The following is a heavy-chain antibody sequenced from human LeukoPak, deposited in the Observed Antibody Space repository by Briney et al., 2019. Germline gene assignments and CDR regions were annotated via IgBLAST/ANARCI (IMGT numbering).Heavy chain of an antibody. CDR2: IHHSGSS. Sequence: SETLSLTCAVSGDSVSGSFWWSWVRQPPHKGLEWIGEIHHSGSSNYNPSLESRVIISLDGSKNLLSLELSSVAAADTAVYYCVRHSGWYFGYWGQGTLVTVSS. J-gene: IGHJ4*02. CDR1: GDSVSGSFW. CDR3: VRHSGWYFGY. D-gene: IGHD6-19*01. V-gene: IGHV4-4*02.